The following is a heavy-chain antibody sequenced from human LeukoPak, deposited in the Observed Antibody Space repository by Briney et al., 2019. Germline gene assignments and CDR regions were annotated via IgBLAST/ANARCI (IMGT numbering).Heavy chain of an antibody. Sequence: SETLSLTRAVYGGSFSGYYWSWIRQPPGKGLEWIGEINHSGSTNYNPSLKSRVTISVDTSKNQFSLKLSSVTAADTAVYYCARDPRGCSGGSCYSIWGQGTLVTVSS. CDR3: ARDPRGCSGGSCYSI. CDR1: GGSFSGYY. J-gene: IGHJ4*02. CDR2: INHSGST. D-gene: IGHD2-15*01. V-gene: IGHV4-34*01.